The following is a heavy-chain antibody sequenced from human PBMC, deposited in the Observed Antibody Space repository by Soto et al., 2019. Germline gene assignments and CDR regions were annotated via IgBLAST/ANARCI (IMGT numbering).Heavy chain of an antibody. CDR1: LVTFSSDA. J-gene: IGHJ4*02. CDR3: AKHITMIVVDYFDY. CDR2: ISGSGGST. Sequence: GALSLSSAASLVTFSSDAMSCVLQAPGKGLGWVSAISGSGGSTYYADSVKGRFTISRDNSKNTLYLQMNSLRAEDTAVYYCAKHITMIVVDYFDYWGQGTLVTVSS. D-gene: IGHD3-22*01. V-gene: IGHV3-23*01.